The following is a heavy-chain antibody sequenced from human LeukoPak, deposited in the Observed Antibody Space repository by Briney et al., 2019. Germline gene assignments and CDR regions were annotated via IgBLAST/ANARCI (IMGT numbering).Heavy chain of an antibody. J-gene: IGHJ4*02. Sequence: GGSLRLSCAASGFTFSSYEMNWVRQAPGKGLEWVSYISSSGSTIYYADSVKGRFTISRDNAKDSLYLQMNSLRAEDTAVYYCARGGYFDWLLYYFDYWGQGTLVTVSS. D-gene: IGHD3-9*01. CDR1: GFTFSSYE. V-gene: IGHV3-48*03. CDR3: ARGGYFDWLLYYFDY. CDR2: ISSSGSTI.